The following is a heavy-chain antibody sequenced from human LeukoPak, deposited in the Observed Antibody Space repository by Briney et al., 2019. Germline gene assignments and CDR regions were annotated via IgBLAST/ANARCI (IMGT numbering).Heavy chain of an antibody. CDR3: ARVVANDYADY. V-gene: IGHV3-66*01. J-gene: IGHJ4*02. Sequence: GGSLRLSCAASGFTVRSNYMSWVRQAPGKGLEWVSFIYRGGSTDYADYVKGRFTISRDNSKNTLYLQMESLRAEYTAVYYCARVVANDYADYWGQGTQVTVSS. CDR2: IYRGGST. CDR1: GFTVRSNY. D-gene: IGHD4-17*01.